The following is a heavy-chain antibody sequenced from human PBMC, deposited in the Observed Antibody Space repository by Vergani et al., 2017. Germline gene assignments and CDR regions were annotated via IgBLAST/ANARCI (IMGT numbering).Heavy chain of an antibody. CDR1: GFTFSNFG. D-gene: IGHD2-21*02. CDR2: IGKDGINT. J-gene: IGHJ4*02. V-gene: IGHV3-30*02. Sequence: QVQLVESAGGVVQPGGSLRLSCAASGFTFSNFGMHWIRQAPGKGLEWLANIGKDGINTGYRDAVKGRFTVSRDNSKDILYLQMDSLRSEDTALYYCAKYLRDSTDGLPDSWGPGTLVIVSS. CDR3: AKYLRDSTDGLPDS.